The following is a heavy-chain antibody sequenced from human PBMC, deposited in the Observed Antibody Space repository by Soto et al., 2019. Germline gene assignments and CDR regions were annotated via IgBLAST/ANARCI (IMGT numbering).Heavy chain of an antibody. J-gene: IGHJ5*02. CDR2: IYYSGST. D-gene: IGHD6-6*01. Sequence: QVQLQESGPGLVKPSQTLSLTCTVSGGSISSGGYYWSWIRQHPGKGLEWIGYIYYSGSTYYNPPPKRRVTISVDTSKNQFSLKLSSVTAADTAVYYCARDREAARLTGGWFDPLGQGTLVTVSS. CDR3: ARDREAARLTGGWFDP. V-gene: IGHV4-31*03. CDR1: GGSISSGGYY.